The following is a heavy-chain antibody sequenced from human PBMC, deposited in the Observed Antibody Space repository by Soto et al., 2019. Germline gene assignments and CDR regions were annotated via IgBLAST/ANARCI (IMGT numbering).Heavy chain of an antibody. CDR1: GGTFSSYA. Sequence: SVKVSCKASGGTFSSYAISWVRQAPGQGLEWMGGIIPIFCTANYAQKFQGRVTITADESTSTAYMELSSLRSEDTAVYYCARAQRGLRLRDAFDIWGQGTMVTVSS. J-gene: IGHJ3*02. D-gene: IGHD5-12*01. CDR3: ARAQRGLRLRDAFDI. CDR2: IIPIFCTA. V-gene: IGHV1-69*13.